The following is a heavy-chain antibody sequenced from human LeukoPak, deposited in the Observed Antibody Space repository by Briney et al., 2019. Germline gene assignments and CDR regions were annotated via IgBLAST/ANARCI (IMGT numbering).Heavy chain of an antibody. CDR2: ISYSDPT. D-gene: IGHD3-10*01. CDR1: GVSIASNTHY. CDR3: ALSQYGEALFDH. J-gene: IGHJ4*02. V-gene: IGHV4-31*03. Sequence: SETLSLTCNASGVSIASNTHYWTWIRQLPGTGLEWIGFISYSDPTSYNPSLRSRVAFSLDTSKNQFSLQLHSMTAADTAVYYCALSQYGEALFDHWGQGSLVTVSS.